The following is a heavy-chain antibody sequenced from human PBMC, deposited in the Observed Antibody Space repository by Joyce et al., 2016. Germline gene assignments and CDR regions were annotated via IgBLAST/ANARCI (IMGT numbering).Heavy chain of an antibody. Sequence: EVQLVQSGAEVQKPGESLKISCKSSGFSFNGYWIAWVRQMPGKGLEWMGNIYPGNSRTRYSPSCQGQVTISADKSINTAYLHWSSLKASDTAIYYCARVIAHSHFDTWGQGTLVTVSS. CDR2: IYPGNSRT. D-gene: IGHD2-21*01. J-gene: IGHJ4*02. V-gene: IGHV5-51*01. CDR3: ARVIAHSHFDT. CDR1: GFSFNGYW.